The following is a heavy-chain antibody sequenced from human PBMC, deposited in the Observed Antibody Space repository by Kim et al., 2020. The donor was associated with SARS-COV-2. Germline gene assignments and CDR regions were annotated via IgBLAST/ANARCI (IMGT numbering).Heavy chain of an antibody. CDR1: GYSFSTYW. D-gene: IGHD6-13*01. CDR3: ARSPLYSSSNSQGNWIDP. V-gene: IGHV5-51*01. Sequence: GESLKISCKGSGYSFSTYWIAWVRQMPGKGLEWMGIIYPGDSDTRYSPSFQGQVTISADKSISTAYLQWSSLKASDTAMYYCARSPLYSSSNSQGNWIDPWGQGTLVIVSS. J-gene: IGHJ5*02. CDR2: IYPGDSDT.